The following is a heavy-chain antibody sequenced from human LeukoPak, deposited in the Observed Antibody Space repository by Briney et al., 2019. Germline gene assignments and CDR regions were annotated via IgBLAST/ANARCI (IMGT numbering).Heavy chain of an antibody. J-gene: IGHJ4*02. D-gene: IGHD7-27*01. CDR2: ITTSDGNT. Sequence: GTLSLTCAVSGGSITSSHWWSWVRQAPGKGLEWVSTITTSDGNTYYADSVKGRFTVSRDNSKNTLFLQMNSLRAEDTAVYYCAKDGGLWVSAHWGDSWGRGTLVTVSS. CDR3: AKDGGLWVSAHWGDS. V-gene: IGHV3-23*01. CDR1: GGSITSSH.